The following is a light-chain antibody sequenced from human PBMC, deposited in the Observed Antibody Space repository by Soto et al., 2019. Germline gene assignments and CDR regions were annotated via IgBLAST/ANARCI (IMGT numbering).Light chain of an antibody. CDR3: SSHTSTNTVV. CDR2: EVS. CDR1: SSDVGGYNY. J-gene: IGLJ2*01. Sequence: QSVLTQPASVSGSPGQSITISCTGTSSDVGGYNYVSWHQQHPGKAPKLMIYEVSNRPSGVSNRFSGSKSGNTASLTISGLQADDEADYYCSSHTSTNTVVFGGGTKLTVL. V-gene: IGLV2-14*01.